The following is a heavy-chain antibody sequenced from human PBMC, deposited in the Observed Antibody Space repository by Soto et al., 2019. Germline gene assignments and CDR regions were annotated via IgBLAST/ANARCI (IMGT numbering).Heavy chain of an antibody. CDR3: ARGLILWFGELSRRGGYYYYMDV. CDR2: INDSGNI. V-gene: IGHV4-34*01. Sequence: QVQLQQWGAGLLKPSETLSLTCAVYGGSFSGYQWTWIRQTPGKGLEWIGEINDSGNINYNQSLKSRVTILLDTPKKQISLKLNSVTAADSAVYYCARGLILWFGELSRRGGYYYYMDVWGKGTTVTVSS. CDR1: GGSFSGYQ. J-gene: IGHJ6*03. D-gene: IGHD3-10*01.